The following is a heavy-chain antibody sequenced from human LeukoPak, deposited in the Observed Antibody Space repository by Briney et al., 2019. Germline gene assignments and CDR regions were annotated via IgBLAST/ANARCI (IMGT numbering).Heavy chain of an antibody. J-gene: IGHJ4*02. CDR3: ARHQAEAGFRGDFDY. CDR2: IYYSGST. V-gene: IGHV4-59*01. CDR1: GGSISSYY. Sequence: SETLSLTCTVSGGSISSYYWSWIRQPPGKGLEWIGYIYYSGSTNYNPSLKSRVTISVDTSRNQFSLKLSSVTAADAAVYYCARHQAEAGFRGDFDYWGQGTLVTVSS. D-gene: IGHD6-13*01.